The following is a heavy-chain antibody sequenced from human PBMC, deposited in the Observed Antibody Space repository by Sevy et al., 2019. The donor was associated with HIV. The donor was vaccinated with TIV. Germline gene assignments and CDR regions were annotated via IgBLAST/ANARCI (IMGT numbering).Heavy chain of an antibody. J-gene: IGHJ4*02. CDR2: IRQEGNEI. Sequence: GGSLRLSCAASGFTFHTYWMQWVRQAPGKGLEWVANIRQEGNEIYYADSVKGRFTISRDNAMQSLYLEMNNLRVEDSGIYYCATCYFDFWGQGTLVTVSS. V-gene: IGHV3-7*01. D-gene: IGHD3-10*01. CDR3: ATCYFDF. CDR1: GFTFHTYW.